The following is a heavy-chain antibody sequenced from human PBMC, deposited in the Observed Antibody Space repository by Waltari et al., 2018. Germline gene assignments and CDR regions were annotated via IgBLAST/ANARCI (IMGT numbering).Heavy chain of an antibody. V-gene: IGHV4-39*01. CDR2: IYYSGST. D-gene: IGHD6-6*01. J-gene: IGHJ3*02. CDR1: GGSISNSSYS. CDR3: ARLKSIAARYDAFDI. Sequence: QLQLQESGPGLVKPSETLYLTCTVSGGSISNSSYSWGWIRQPPGNGLEWIGSIYYSGSTYYNPSLKSRVTISVDTSKNQFSLKLSSVTAADTAVYYCARLKSIAARYDAFDIWGQGTMVTVSS.